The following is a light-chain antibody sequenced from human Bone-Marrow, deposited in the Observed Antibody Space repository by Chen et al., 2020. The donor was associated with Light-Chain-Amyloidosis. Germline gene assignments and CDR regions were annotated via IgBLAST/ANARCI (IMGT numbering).Light chain of an antibody. Sequence: QSALTQPASVSGSPGQSITISCTGTSSDVGSYNLVSWYQQHPGKAPKLMIYEGSKRPSGVSNRFSGSKSGKTASLTISGLQAEDEADYYCCSYAGSSTPWVFGGGTKLTVL. V-gene: IGLV2-23*01. CDR1: SSDVGSYNL. J-gene: IGLJ3*02. CDR2: EGS. CDR3: CSYAGSSTPWV.